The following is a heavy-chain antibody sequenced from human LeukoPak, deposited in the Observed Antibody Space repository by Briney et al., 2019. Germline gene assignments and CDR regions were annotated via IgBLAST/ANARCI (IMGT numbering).Heavy chain of an antibody. CDR3: AKDLDRLRGGWFDP. CDR2: ISAYNGNT. V-gene: IGHV1-18*01. CDR1: GYTFTSYG. D-gene: IGHD2-2*03. Sequence: ASVKVSCKASGYTFTSYGISWVRQAPGQGLEWMGWISAYNGNTNYAQKLQGRVTMTTDTSTSTAYMELKGLTSDDTAGYFWAKDLDRLRGGWFDPWGQGTLVTVSS. J-gene: IGHJ5*02.